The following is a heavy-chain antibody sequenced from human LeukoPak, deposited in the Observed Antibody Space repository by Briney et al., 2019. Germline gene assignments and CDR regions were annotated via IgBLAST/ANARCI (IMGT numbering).Heavy chain of an antibody. CDR1: GGSITTVNYF. CDR3: ARHEGLWIGELLHLDY. CDR2: IYYSGST. V-gene: IGHV4-39*01. J-gene: IGHJ4*02. D-gene: IGHD3-10*01. Sequence: SETLSLTCTVSGGSITTVNYFWGWIRQPPGKGLEWIGSIYYSGSTYYNPSLKSRVIISVDTSKNQFSLKLSSVTAADTAVYYCARHEGLWIGELLHLDYWGQGTLVAVSS.